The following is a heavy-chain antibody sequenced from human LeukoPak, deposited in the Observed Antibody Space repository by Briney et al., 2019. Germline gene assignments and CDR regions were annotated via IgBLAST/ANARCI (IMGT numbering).Heavy chain of an antibody. CDR1: GFTLSSYW. CDR2: VKQDGSEK. CDR3: ARALDTSSSRYQPFEY. V-gene: IGHV3-7*01. Sequence: GGSLRLSCAASGFTLSSYWTSWVRLAPGKGLEWVANVKQDGSEKYYVDSVKGRFTISRDNAKNSLFLQMNSLRAEDTAVYYCARALDTSSSRYQPFEYWGQGTLVTVSS. D-gene: IGHD2-2*01. J-gene: IGHJ4*02.